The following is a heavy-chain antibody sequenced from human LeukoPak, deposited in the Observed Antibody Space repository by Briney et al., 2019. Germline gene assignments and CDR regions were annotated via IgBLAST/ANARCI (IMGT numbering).Heavy chain of an antibody. D-gene: IGHD6-13*01. Sequence: PGGSLRLSCVVSGIPFSDYYMNWIRQAPGKGPEWISYISSTSSYTDYADSVKGRFTISRDNAQNALFLQMNSLRVEDTAVYYCAAGTAADYWGQGTRVAVSS. CDR2: ISSTSSYT. CDR3: AAGTAADY. CDR1: GIPFSDYY. J-gene: IGHJ4*02. V-gene: IGHV3-11*03.